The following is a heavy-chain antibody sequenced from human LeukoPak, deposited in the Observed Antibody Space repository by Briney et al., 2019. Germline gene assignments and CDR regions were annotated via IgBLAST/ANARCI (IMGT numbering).Heavy chain of an antibody. Sequence: SETLSLTCTVSGGSISSSSYYWAWIRQSPGKGLEWIGTIHYSGSTYRNPSLKSRVNMSVDTSKNQFSLKVSSVTAADTAVYYCARWTTCGGDCHILDYWGQGILVTVSS. D-gene: IGHD2-21*02. J-gene: IGHJ4*02. V-gene: IGHV4-39*07. CDR2: IHYSGST. CDR1: GGSISSSSYY. CDR3: ARWTTCGGDCHILDY.